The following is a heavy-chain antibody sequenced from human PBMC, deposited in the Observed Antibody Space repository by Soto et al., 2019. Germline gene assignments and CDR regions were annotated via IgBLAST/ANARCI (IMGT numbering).Heavy chain of an antibody. V-gene: IGHV3-23*01. Sequence: EVQLLESGGGLVQPGGSLSLCCAGSGFALSSFAMNWVRQAPGKGLEWVSASSGTGVNAYYADSVRGRFTVSRDNSKNTVFFQMNSLRAEDTAVYYCANALGRGQGTLVTVSS. CDR2: SSGTGVNA. J-gene: IGHJ4*02. CDR1: GFALSSFA. CDR3: ANALG.